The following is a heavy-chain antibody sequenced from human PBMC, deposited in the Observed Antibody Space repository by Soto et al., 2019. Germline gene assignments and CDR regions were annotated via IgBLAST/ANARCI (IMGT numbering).Heavy chain of an antibody. CDR1: GCSISSYY. CDR3: ARAGSTWRYFFDY. D-gene: IGHD6-13*01. J-gene: IGHJ4*02. Sequence: SETLSLTCTVSGCSISSYYWTWIRQPPGKGLEWVGYVYYSGTTYYNPSLQSRVTISVDTSKNQFSLKVKSVTAADTAIYYCARAGSTWRYFFDYWGQGSLVTVSS. CDR2: VYYSGTT. V-gene: IGHV4-59*01.